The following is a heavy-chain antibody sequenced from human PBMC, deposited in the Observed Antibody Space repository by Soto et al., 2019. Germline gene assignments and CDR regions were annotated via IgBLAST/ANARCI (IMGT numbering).Heavy chain of an antibody. CDR1: GESFSGYF. CDR2: IDHSGST. V-gene: IGHV4-34*01. Sequence: SETLSLTCAVYGESFSGYFWTWIRQPPGKGLEWIGEIDHSGSTNYNPSLNSRVTMSVDTSKNQFSLTLTSVTAADTAVHYCARRYCDGGSCYLGFGFFDSWGQGALVTVSS. J-gene: IGHJ4*02. D-gene: IGHD2-15*01. CDR3: ARRYCDGGSCYLGFGFFDS.